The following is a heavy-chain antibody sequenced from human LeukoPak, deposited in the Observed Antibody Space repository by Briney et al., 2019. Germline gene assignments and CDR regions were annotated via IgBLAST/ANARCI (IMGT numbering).Heavy chain of an antibody. Sequence: GGSLRLSRAASGFTFSTYVVNWVRQAPGKGLEWVSTISGSGGSTYYADSVKGRFTISRDNSKNTLYLEMSSLRAEDTAVYYCAKDRGRYYDSSGYYWGYYFDSWGQGILVTVST. D-gene: IGHD3-22*01. CDR2: ISGSGGST. CDR1: GFTFSTYV. V-gene: IGHV3-23*01. J-gene: IGHJ4*02. CDR3: AKDRGRYYDSSGYYWGYYFDS.